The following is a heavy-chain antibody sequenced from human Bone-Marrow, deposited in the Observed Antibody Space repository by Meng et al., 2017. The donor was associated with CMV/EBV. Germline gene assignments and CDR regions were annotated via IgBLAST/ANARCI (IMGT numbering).Heavy chain of an antibody. CDR1: GYTLSNYN. CDR2: INPNGGST. D-gene: IGHD1-26*01. Sequence: ASVKVSCKALGYTLSNYNMHWVRQAPGQGLEWMGIINPNGGSTTYAQKFQGRFTMTRDTSTSTVYMEIISLRSDDTAVYYCARELDGSYWGYYYGMDVWGQGTTVTVSS. J-gene: IGHJ6*02. V-gene: IGHV1-46*01. CDR3: ARELDGSYWGYYYGMDV.